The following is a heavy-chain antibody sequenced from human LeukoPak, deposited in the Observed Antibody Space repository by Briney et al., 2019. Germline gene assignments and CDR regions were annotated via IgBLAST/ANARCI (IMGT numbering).Heavy chain of an antibody. CDR3: AKDIAPLLGLEPFQH. V-gene: IGHV3-9*01. Sequence: PGRSLRLSCAASGFTFDDYAMPWVRQAPGKGLEWVSGISWNSGSIGYAESVKGRFTISRDNAKNSLYLQMNSLRAEDTALYYCAKDIAPLLGLEPFQHWGQGTLVTVSS. J-gene: IGHJ1*01. CDR2: ISWNSGSI. CDR1: GFTFDDYA. D-gene: IGHD2-8*02.